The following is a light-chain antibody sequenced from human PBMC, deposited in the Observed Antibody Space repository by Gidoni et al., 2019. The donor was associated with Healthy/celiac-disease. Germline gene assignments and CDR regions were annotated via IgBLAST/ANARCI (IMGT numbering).Light chain of an antibody. J-gene: IGKJ5*01. CDR1: QGISRW. Sequence: DIQLTQSPSSVSASVGDKVTITCRASQGISRWLAWYQQKPGKAPNLLIYAASSLQSGVPSRFSGSGSGTDFTLTISSLQPEDFATYYCQQANSFPLTVGQGTRLEIK. CDR3: QQANSFPLT. V-gene: IGKV1-12*01. CDR2: AAS.